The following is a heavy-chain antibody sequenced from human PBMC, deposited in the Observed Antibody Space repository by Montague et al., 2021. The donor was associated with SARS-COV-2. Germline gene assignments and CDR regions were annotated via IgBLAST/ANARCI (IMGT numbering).Heavy chain of an antibody. Sequence: SETLSLTCAVSGGSISSSNWWSWVRQPPGKGLEWIGDIYHSGGTNYNPSLKSRVTISVDKSKNQFSLKLSSVTAADTAVYYCARGGVGLWFGRALDYWGQGTLVTVSS. CDR1: GGSISSSNW. V-gene: IGHV4-4*02. CDR2: IYHSGGT. CDR3: ARGGVGLWFGRALDY. J-gene: IGHJ4*02. D-gene: IGHD3-10*01.